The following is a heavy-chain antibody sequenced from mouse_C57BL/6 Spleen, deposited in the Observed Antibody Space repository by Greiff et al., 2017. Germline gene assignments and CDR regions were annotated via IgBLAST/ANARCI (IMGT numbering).Heavy chain of an antibody. CDR2: IDPSDSYT. V-gene: IGHV1-69*01. J-gene: IGHJ4*01. CDR3: ARYWVGDYAMDY. Sequence: QVQLQQPGAELVMPGASVKLSCKASGYTFTSYWMHWVKQRPGQGLEWIGEIDPSDSYTNYNQKFKGKSTLTVDKSSSTAYMQLSSLTSEDSAVYYCARYWVGDYAMDYWGQGTSVTVSS. CDR1: GYTFTSYW. D-gene: IGHD4-1*01.